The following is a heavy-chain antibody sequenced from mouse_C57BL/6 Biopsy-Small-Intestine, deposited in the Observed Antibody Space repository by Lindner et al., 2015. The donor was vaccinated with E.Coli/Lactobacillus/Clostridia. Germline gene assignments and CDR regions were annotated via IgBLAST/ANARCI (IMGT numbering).Heavy chain of an antibody. V-gene: IGHV3-1*01. CDR3: AREGYYGSSYVGYFDV. D-gene: IGHD1-1*01. CDR1: GYSITSGYD. J-gene: IGHJ1*03. Sequence: VQLQESGPGMVKPSQSLSLTCTVTGYSITSGYDWHWIRHFPGNKLEWMGYISYSGSTNYNPSLKGRISITHDTSKNHFFLKLNSVTTEDTATYYCAREGYYGSSYVGYFDVWGTGTTVTVSS. CDR2: ISYSGST.